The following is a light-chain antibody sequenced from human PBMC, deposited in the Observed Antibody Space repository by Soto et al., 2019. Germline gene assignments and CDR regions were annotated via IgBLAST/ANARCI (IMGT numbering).Light chain of an antibody. CDR1: SNDVGGYNF. CDR2: EVS. J-gene: IGLJ1*01. V-gene: IGLV2-14*01. Sequence: QSALTQPASVSGSPGQSITISCTGTSNDVGGYNFVSWYQQHPGKAPKVMMSEVSNRPSGVSIRFSGSKSGNTASLSISGLQAEDEAAYYCTSHRKNSPLPYVFGTGTKLTVL. CDR3: TSHRKNSPLPYV.